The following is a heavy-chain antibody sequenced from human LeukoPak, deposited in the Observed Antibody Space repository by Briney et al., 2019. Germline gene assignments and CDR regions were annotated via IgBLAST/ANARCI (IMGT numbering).Heavy chain of an antibody. CDR2: ISGSGGTT. D-gene: IGHD4-17*01. V-gene: IGHV3-23*01. J-gene: IGHJ4*02. CDR1: GVTFGSYA. Sequence: GGSLRLSCAASGVTFGSYAMTWVRQAPGKGLEWVSGISGSGGTTYYADSVKGRFTISRDNSKNTLYLQMNSLRAEDTAVYYCAKNYGDSYFDYWGQGTLVTVSS. CDR3: AKNYGDSYFDY.